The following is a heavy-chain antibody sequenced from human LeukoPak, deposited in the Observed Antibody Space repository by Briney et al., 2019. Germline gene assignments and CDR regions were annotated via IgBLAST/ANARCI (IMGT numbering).Heavy chain of an antibody. CDR3: ARVDSSTMVRGILGYYYYYMDA. Sequence: GGSLRLSCAASGFTFSSSWMSWVRQAPGKGLEWVANIKQDGSEKYYVDSVKGRFTISRDNAKNSLYLQMNSLRAEDTAVYYCARVDSSTMVRGILGYYYYYMDAWGKGTTVTVSS. CDR1: GFTFSSSW. D-gene: IGHD3-10*01. J-gene: IGHJ6*03. CDR2: IKQDGSEK. V-gene: IGHV3-7*01.